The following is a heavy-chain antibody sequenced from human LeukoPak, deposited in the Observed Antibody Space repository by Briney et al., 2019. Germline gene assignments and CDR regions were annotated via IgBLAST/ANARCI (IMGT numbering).Heavy chain of an antibody. V-gene: IGHV4-59*01. J-gene: IGHJ3*02. CDR3: ARDRPAVGATRSDAFDI. CDR2: IYYSGST. CDR1: GGSISSYY. Sequence: SETLSLTCTVSGGSISSYYWSWIRQPPGKGLEWIGYIYYSGSTNYNPSLKSRVTISVDTSKNQFSLKLSSVTAADTAVYYCARDRPAVGATRSDAFDIWGQGTMVTVSS. D-gene: IGHD1-26*01.